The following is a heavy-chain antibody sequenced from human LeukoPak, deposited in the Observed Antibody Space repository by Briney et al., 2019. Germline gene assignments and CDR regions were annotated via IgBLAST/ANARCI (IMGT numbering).Heavy chain of an antibody. D-gene: IGHD4-23*01. Sequence: RESGPALVKPTQTLTLTCTFSGFSLSTSGMCVSWIRQPPGKALEWVPRIDWDDDKYYSTYLKTRLTISKDTSKNQVVLTLTNVNPEDTATYYCARTAGGNSYYYYMDVWGKGTTVTVSS. J-gene: IGHJ6*03. CDR3: ARTAGGNSYYYYMDV. CDR1: GFSLSTSGMC. V-gene: IGHV2-70*11. CDR2: IDWDDDK.